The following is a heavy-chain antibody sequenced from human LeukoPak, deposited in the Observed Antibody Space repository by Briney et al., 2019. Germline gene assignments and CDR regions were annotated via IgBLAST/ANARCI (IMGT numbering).Heavy chain of an antibody. D-gene: IGHD2-15*01. V-gene: IGHV3-53*01. CDR2: IYTGGST. J-gene: IGHJ4*02. CDR3: AKVAGYCTGGSCYGALDY. CDR1: GFTVSSNY. Sequence: PGGSLRLSCAASGFTVSSNYMSWVRQAPGKGLEWVSVIYTGGSTYYADSVKGRFTISRDNSKNTLYLQMNSLRAEDTAVYYCAKVAGYCTGGSCYGALDYWGQGTLVTVSS.